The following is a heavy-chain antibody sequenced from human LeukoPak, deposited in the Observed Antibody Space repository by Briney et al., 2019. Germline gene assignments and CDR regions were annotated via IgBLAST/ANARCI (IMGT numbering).Heavy chain of an antibody. V-gene: IGHV3-23*01. D-gene: IGHD6-19*01. J-gene: IGHJ1*01. CDR2: ISGSGNRT. CDR1: GFTFSSYA. CDR3: AKFAGIAVAKN. Sequence: GGSLRLSCAASGFTFSSYAMSWVRQAPGKGLEWVSSISGSGNRTYYADSVKGRFTISRDNSKNTLFLQMNSLRAEDTAVYYCAKFAGIAVAKNWGQGTLVTVSS.